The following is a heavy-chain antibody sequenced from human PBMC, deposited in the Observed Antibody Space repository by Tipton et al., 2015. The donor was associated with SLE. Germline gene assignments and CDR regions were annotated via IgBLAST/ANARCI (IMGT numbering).Heavy chain of an antibody. CDR2: IYASGST. V-gene: IGHV4-4*07. CDR3: ARGAAAGYYYYYYMDV. CDR1: GGSLSSYY. J-gene: IGHJ6*03. Sequence: LRLSCTVSGGSLSSYYWSWIRQPAGKGLEWIGRIYASGSTEYNPSLKSRVTISVDPSKNQFSLRLTSLTAADTAVYYCARGAAAGYYYYYYMDVWGKGTTVTVSS. D-gene: IGHD6-13*01.